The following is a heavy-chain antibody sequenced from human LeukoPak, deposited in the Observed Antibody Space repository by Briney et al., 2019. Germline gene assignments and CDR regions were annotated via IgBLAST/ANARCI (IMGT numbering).Heavy chain of an antibody. J-gene: IGHJ4*02. CDR3: ARGDDILTGYSDYFDY. V-gene: IGHV3-30*04. CDR1: GFTFSSYA. CDR2: ISYDGSNK. D-gene: IGHD3-9*01. Sequence: PGGSLRLSCAASGFTFSSYAMHWVRQAPGKGLEWVAVISYDGSNKYYADSVKGRFTISRDNSKNTLCLQMNSLRAEDTAVYYCARGDDILTGYSDYFDYWGQGTLVTVSS.